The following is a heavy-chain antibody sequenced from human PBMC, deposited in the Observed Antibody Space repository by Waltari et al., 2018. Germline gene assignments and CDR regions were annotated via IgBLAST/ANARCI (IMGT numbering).Heavy chain of an antibody. J-gene: IGHJ2*01. CDR3: ARGVVVAANDIMTQNWYFDL. V-gene: IGHV5-51*03. D-gene: IGHD2-15*01. Sequence: EVQLVQSGAEVKKPGESLKISCKGSGYSFTSYWIGWVRQMPGKGLEWMGIIYPGESDTRYSPSFQGQVTISADKSISTAYLQWSSLKASDTAMYYCARGVVVAANDIMTQNWYFDLWGRGTLVTVSS. CDR1: GYSFTSYW. CDR2: IYPGESDT.